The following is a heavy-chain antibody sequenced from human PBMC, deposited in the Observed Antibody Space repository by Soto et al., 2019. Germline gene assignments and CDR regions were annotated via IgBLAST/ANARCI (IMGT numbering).Heavy chain of an antibody. D-gene: IGHD7-27*01. Sequence: EVKVVESGGGLVQPGGSLRLSCAASGFTFSDNWMHWVRQPPGKGPVWVSRISGDASSTSYADSVKGPFTISRDSAKNTVYLQMDSLRVEDMAVYYCTRGGTSTTYWGRWDSWGQGTLVTVSS. J-gene: IGHJ5*01. V-gene: IGHV3-74*01. CDR3: TRGGTSTTYWGRWDS. CDR1: GFTFSDNW. CDR2: ISGDASST.